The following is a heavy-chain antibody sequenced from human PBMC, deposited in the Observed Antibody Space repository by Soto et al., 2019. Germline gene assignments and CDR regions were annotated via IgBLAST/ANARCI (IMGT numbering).Heavy chain of an antibody. CDR1: GFTFSNYG. J-gene: IGHJ3*02. CDR3: ARDDDRPDNGLDM. Sequence: QVQLVESGGGVVQPGRSLRLSCAASGFTFSNYGMHWVRQAPGKGLEWLAVIINDGSDEKYGDSVKGRVTISRDNPKNTLYLQSDSLRVEDTAAYYCARDDDRPDNGLDMWGQGTVVTVSS. CDR2: IINDGSDE. V-gene: IGHV3-33*05. D-gene: IGHD2-8*01.